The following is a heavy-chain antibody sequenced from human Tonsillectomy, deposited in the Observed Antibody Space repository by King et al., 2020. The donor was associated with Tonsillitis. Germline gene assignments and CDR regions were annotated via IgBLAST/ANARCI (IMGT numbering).Heavy chain of an antibody. J-gene: IGHJ4*02. D-gene: IGHD2-15*01. Sequence: VQLVESGTEVKKPGASVKVSCKASGYSFTDYYIHWVRQAPVQGLEWMGWINPYSGDTNYAQNFQDGVTMTRDTSISTAHMELTRLTSDDTAVYYCARGRYCSGGSCYSHFDYWGQGTQVTVSS. CDR1: GYSFTDYY. V-gene: IGHV1-2*02. CDR2: INPYSGDT. CDR3: ARGRYCSGGSCYSHFDY.